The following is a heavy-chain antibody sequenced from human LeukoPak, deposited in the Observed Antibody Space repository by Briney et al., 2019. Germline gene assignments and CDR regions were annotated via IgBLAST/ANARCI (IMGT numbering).Heavy chain of an antibody. CDR2: ISSSSAYI. CDR3: AREPAVAGEGDYFDY. Sequence: PGGSLRLSCAASGFTFSSYAMSWVRQAPGKGLEWVSSISSSSAYIYYADSLKGRFTISRDNAKNALYLQMNSLRAGDTSVYFCAREPAVAGEGDYFDYWGQGTLVTVPS. J-gene: IGHJ4*02. CDR1: GFTFSSYA. D-gene: IGHD6-19*01. V-gene: IGHV3-21*01.